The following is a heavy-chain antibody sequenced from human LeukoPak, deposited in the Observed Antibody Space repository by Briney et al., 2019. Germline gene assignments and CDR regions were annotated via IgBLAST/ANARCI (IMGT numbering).Heavy chain of an antibody. Sequence: ASVKVSCKASGGTFSSYTISWVRQAPGQGLEWMGRIIPILGIANYAQKFQGRVTITADKSTSTAYMELSSLRSEDTAVYYCARAAKYDYVWGCYRSNDAFDIWGQGTMVTVSS. J-gene: IGHJ3*02. D-gene: IGHD3-16*02. CDR3: ARAAKYDYVWGCYRSNDAFDI. CDR2: IIPILGIA. CDR1: GGTFSSYT. V-gene: IGHV1-69*02.